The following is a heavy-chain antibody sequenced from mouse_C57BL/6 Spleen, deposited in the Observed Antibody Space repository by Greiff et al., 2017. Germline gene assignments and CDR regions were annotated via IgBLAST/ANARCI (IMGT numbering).Heavy chain of an antibody. V-gene: IGHV1-59*01. CDR1: GYTFTSYW. J-gene: IGHJ2*01. Sequence: QVQLQQPGAELVRPGTSVKLSCKASGYTFTSYWMHWVKQRPGQGLEWIGVIDPSDSYTNYNQKFKGKATLTADTSSSTTYLPLSSLTSEDSAVYYCAKHSTIVTAYYFDYWGQGTTLTVSS. CDR2: IDPSDSYT. CDR3: AKHSTIVTAYYFDY. D-gene: IGHD2-5*01.